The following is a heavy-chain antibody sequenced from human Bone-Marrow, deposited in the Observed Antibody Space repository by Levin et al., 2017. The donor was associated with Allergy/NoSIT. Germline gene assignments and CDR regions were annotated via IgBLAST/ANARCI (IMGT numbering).Heavy chain of an antibody. CDR3: ARPYTAMADDAFDI. CDR1: GYTFTGYY. D-gene: IGHD5-18*01. V-gene: IGHV1-2*02. J-gene: IGHJ3*02. Sequence: AASVKVSCKASGYTFTGYYMHWVRQAPGQGLEWMGWINPNSGGTNYAQKFQGRVTMTRDTSISVAYMELSRLRSDDSAVYYCARPYTAMADDAFDIWGQGTMVTVSS. CDR2: INPNSGGT.